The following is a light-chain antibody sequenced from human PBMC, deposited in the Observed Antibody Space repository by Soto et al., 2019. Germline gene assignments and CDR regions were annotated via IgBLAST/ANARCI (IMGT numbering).Light chain of an antibody. CDR3: QQYGSSPFT. Sequence: EIVLTQSPGTLSLSPGERATLSCRASQSVSSDYLAWYQQKPGQAPRLLIYGASSRATGIPDRFSGSGSGTDFTLTISRLEPEDFAVYYCQQYGSSPFTFGPGTKVDIK. V-gene: IGKV3-20*01. CDR2: GAS. CDR1: QSVSSDY. J-gene: IGKJ3*01.